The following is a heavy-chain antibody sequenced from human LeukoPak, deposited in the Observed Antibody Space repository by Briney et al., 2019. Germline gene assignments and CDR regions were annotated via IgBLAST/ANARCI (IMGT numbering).Heavy chain of an antibody. CDR2: VHPSGGST. J-gene: IGHJ5*02. Sequence: GASVKVSCKASGYTXTSYFIHWVRQAPGQGPEWVGIVHPSGGSTSYAEKFQGRVTMTSDTSTSTVYMELSSLRSEDTAVYYCAREVQDILTVYPFLDPWGQGTLVTVSS. V-gene: IGHV1-46*01. CDR3: AREVQDILTVYPFLDP. D-gene: IGHD3-9*01. CDR1: GYTXTSYF.